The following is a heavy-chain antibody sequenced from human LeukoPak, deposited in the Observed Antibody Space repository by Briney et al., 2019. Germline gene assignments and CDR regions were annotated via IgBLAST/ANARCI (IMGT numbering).Heavy chain of an antibody. J-gene: IGHJ4*02. CDR2: IYASGTT. Sequence: ASETLSLTCTVSGGSISTNCWSWIRQPPGKGLEWIGCIYASGTTNYNPSLRGRLTISIDTSKNQFSLTVSSVTAADTAVYYCGGRGFWGQGTLVTVSS. V-gene: IGHV4-4*08. CDR1: GGSISTNC. CDR3: GGRGF. D-gene: IGHD3-10*01.